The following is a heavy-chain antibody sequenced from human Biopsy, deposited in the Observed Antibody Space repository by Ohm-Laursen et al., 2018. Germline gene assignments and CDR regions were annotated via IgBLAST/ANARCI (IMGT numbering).Heavy chain of an antibody. CDR2: IYLGGTT. V-gene: IGHV3-53*01. Sequence: SLRLSCAASGITVSGNYMTWVRQAPGKGLEWVSVIYLGGTTYYADSVKGRFTISRDNSKNMVYLQMNSLRAEDTAVYYCAKDRWPHVVVVTTNFDSWGQGTLVTVSS. D-gene: IGHD2-21*02. CDR1: GITVSGNY. CDR3: AKDRWPHVVVVTTNFDS. J-gene: IGHJ4*02.